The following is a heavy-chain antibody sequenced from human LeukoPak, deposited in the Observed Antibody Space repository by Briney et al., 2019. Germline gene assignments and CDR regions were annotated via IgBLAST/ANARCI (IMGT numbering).Heavy chain of an antibody. J-gene: IGHJ4*02. D-gene: IGHD6-19*01. V-gene: IGHV1-2*02. CDR3: ARGGAYSSGPTSDFDY. CDR2: INPNSGGT. Sequence: GASVKVSCKASGYTFTGYYMHWVRQAPGQGLEWMGWINPNSGGTNYAQKFQGRATMTRDTSISTAYMELSRLRSDDTAVYYCARGGAYSSGPTSDFDYWGQGTLVTVSS. CDR1: GYTFTGYY.